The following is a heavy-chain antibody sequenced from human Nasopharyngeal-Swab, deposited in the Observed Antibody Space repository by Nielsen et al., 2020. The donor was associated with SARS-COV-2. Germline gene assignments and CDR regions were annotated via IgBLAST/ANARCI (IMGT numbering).Heavy chain of an antibody. D-gene: IGHD3-16*01. J-gene: IGHJ5*02. CDR3: ASQGQGRFDNWFDP. V-gene: IGHV3-48*04. CDR2: ITGTSDSI. Sequence: GESLKISCAASGFTFSPYTMTWVRQAPGKGLEWLSYITGTSDSIRYADSVKGRFTISRDNAKNSLFLQMNGLTAEDTAVYYCASQGQGRFDNWFDPWGQGTLVTVSS. CDR1: GFTFSPYT.